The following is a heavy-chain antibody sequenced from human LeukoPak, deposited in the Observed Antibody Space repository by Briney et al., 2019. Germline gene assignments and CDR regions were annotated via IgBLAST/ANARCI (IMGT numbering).Heavy chain of an antibody. V-gene: IGHV1-2*02. J-gene: IGHJ5*02. CDR2: INPNSGGT. CDR3: AREAGDLFGWFDP. CDR1: GYTFTGYY. Sequence: ASVKVSCKASGYTFTGYYMHWVRQAPGQGLEWMGWINPNSGGTNYAQKFQGRVTMTRDTYISTAYMELSRLRSDDTAVYYCAREAGDLFGWFDPWGQGTLVTVSS. D-gene: IGHD3-10*01.